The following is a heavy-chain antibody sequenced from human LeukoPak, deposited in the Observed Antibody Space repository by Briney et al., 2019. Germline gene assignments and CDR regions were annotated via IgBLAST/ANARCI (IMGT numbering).Heavy chain of an antibody. CDR3: ARDRPYYYDSSGYLDY. D-gene: IGHD3-22*01. CDR1: GYTFTSYG. CDR2: ISAYNGST. V-gene: IGHV1-18*01. Sequence: ASVKVSCKASGYTFTSYGISWVRQAPGQGLEWMGWISAYNGSTNYAQKLQGRVTMTTDTSTSTAYMELRSLRSDDTAVYYCARDRPYYYDSSGYLDYWGQGTLVTVSS. J-gene: IGHJ4*02.